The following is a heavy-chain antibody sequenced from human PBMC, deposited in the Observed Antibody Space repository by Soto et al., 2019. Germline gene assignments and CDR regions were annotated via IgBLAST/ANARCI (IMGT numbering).Heavy chain of an antibody. Sequence: ASVKVSCKASGYTFTGCYMHWVRQAPGQGLEWMGWINPNSGGTNYAQKFQGRVTMTRDTSISTAYMELSRLRSDDTAVYYCARGHCSSTSCYPDYWGQGTLVTVS. D-gene: IGHD2-2*01. CDR3: ARGHCSSTSCYPDY. V-gene: IGHV1-2*02. CDR1: GYTFTGCY. J-gene: IGHJ4*02. CDR2: INPNSGGT.